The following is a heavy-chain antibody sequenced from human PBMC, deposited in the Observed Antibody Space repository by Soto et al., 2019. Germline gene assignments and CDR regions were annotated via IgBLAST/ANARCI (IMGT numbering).Heavy chain of an antibody. Sequence: QVQLVQSGAEVRKPGSSMGVSCKASGGSFNRHTISWVRQAPGQGLEWMGGIIPIFGTANHAQKFQGRVTIIADESTSTVYMELSSLRSDDTAIYYCARGWGYDSTDYYYAYWGQGTLVIVSS. CDR1: GGSFNRHT. D-gene: IGHD3-22*01. CDR2: IIPIFGTA. J-gene: IGHJ4*02. V-gene: IGHV1-69*01. CDR3: ARGWGYDSTDYYYAY.